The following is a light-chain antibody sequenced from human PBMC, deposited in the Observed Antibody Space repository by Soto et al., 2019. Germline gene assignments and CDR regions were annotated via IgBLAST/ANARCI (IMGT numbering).Light chain of an antibody. CDR2: GNN. V-gene: IGLV1-40*01. J-gene: IGLJ1*01. CDR3: QSYDIGLSGSL. Sequence: QSVLTQPPSVSGAPGQRVTISCTGGSSNIGAGYDVHWYQQLPGTAPKLLIYGNNNRPSGVPDRFSGSKSGTSGTLAITGLQADDEADYYCQSYDIGLSGSLFGTGTKLTVL. CDR1: SSNIGAGYD.